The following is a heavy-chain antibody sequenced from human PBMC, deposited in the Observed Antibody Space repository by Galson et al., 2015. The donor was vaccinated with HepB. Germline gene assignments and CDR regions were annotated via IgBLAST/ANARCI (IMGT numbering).Heavy chain of an antibody. J-gene: IGHJ6*02. CDR3: ARDIARLEALPWYYYYGMDV. Sequence: SLRLSCAASGFTFSSYGMHWVRQAPGKGLEWVAVIWYDGSNKYYADSVKGRFTISRDNSKNTLYLQMNSLRAEDTAVYYCARDIARLEALPWYYYYGMDVWGQGTTVTVSS. CDR1: GFTFSSYG. V-gene: IGHV3-33*01. D-gene: IGHD6-6*01. CDR2: IWYDGSNK.